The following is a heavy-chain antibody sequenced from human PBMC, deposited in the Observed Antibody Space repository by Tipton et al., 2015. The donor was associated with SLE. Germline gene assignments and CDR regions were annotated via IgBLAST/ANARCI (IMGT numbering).Heavy chain of an antibody. J-gene: IGHJ4*02. CDR1: GGSISSRTYY. CDR2: ISYGGRT. V-gene: IGHV4-39*01. D-gene: IGHD3-10*01. CDR3: ARQGFGDLYSYFDY. Sequence: TLSLTCAVSGGSISSRTYYWAWLRQPPGRGLEWAASISYGGRTFYSPSLKTRVTLSRDTSKNHFSLRWSSVTAADTAVYFCARQGFGDLYSYFDYWGQGTLVTVSS.